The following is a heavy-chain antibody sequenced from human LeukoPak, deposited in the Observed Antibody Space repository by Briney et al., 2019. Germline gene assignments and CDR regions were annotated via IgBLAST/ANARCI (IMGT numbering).Heavy chain of an antibody. CDR3: ARGGYSSSWYHFDY. Sequence: GGSLRLSCAASEFTFSSYAMSWVRQAPGKGLEWVSVIYSGGTTNYADSVKGRFTISRDNSKNTLFLQMNSLRAEDTAVYYCARGGYSSSWYHFDYWGQGTLVTVSS. CDR1: EFTFSSYA. CDR2: IYSGGTT. J-gene: IGHJ4*02. D-gene: IGHD6-13*01. V-gene: IGHV3-53*01.